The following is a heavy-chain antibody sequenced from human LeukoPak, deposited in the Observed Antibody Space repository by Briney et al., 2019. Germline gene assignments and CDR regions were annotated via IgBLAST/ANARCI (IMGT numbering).Heavy chain of an antibody. CDR1: GYTFTHQW. CDR2: IYPRDSDT. CDR3: ARHSDVIGTI. V-gene: IGHV5-51*01. J-gene: IGHJ4*02. D-gene: IGHD3-10*01. Sequence: GESLKISCKASGYTFTHQWIGWVRQMSGSGLEWMGIIYPRDSDTIYSPSFQGHVTISADTSINTAYLEWSSLEASDTAIYYCARHSDVIGTIWGQGTLVTVSS.